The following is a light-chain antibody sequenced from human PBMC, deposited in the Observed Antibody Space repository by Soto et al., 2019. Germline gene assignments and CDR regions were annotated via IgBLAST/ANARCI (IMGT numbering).Light chain of an antibody. Sequence: DIVLTQSPGTLSLSPGERATLSCRASQSVSNIYLAWYQQRPGQAPRLLIYGASSRATDIPDRFSGGGSGTDFTLTISRLEPEDFAVYYCHLYGSSSSLHTFGQGTKLEVK. J-gene: IGKJ2*01. CDR2: GAS. CDR1: QSVSNIY. CDR3: HLYGSSSSLHT. V-gene: IGKV3-20*01.